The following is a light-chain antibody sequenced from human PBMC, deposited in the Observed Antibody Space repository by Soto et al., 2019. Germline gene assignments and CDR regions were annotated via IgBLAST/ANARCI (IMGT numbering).Light chain of an antibody. Sequence: EIVLTQSPSTLSLSPGERATLSCRASQSVSSNYLAWYQQRPGQAPRLLIFGASYRATGIPDRFSGSGSGTDFTLTISSLEPEDFAFYYCQHYSSSPPEFTFGPGTKVDSK. J-gene: IGKJ3*01. CDR1: QSVSSNY. V-gene: IGKV3-20*01. CDR3: QHYSSSPPEFT. CDR2: GAS.